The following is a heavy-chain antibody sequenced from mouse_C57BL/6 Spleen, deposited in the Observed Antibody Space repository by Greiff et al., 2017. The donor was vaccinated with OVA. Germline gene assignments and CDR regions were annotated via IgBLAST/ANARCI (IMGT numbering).Heavy chain of an antibody. Sequence: VQLKESGPGLVKPSQSLSLTCSVTGYSITSGYYWNWIRQFPGNKLEWLGYISYDGSNNYNPSLKNRISITRDTSKNQFFLKLNSVTTEDTATYYCARDGRGWLPRFAYWGQGTLVTVSA. CDR2: ISYDGSN. CDR1: GYSITSGYY. J-gene: IGHJ3*01. V-gene: IGHV3-6*01. D-gene: IGHD2-3*01. CDR3: ARDGRGWLPRFAY.